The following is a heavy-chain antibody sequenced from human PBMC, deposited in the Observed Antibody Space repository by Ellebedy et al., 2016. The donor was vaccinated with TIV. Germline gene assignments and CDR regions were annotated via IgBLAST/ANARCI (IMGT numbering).Heavy chain of an antibody. J-gene: IGHJ4*02. CDR1: GFTFSSYG. Sequence: GGSLRLXCAASGFTFSSYGMHWVRQAPGKGLEWVAVASYDGSGTYYADSVKGRFTISRDNSKNTLYLEIDSLRAEDTAVYYCAKDHEELGSQYECYLDNWGQGILVTVSS. V-gene: IGHV3-30*18. D-gene: IGHD1-26*01. CDR2: ASYDGSGT. CDR3: AKDHEELGSQYECYLDN.